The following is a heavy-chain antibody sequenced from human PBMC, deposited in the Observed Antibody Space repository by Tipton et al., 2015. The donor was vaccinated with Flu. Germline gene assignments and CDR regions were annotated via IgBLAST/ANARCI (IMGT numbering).Heavy chain of an antibody. J-gene: IGHJ4*02. D-gene: IGHD6-13*01. CDR2: IKQDGGER. Sequence: SLRLSCTASGFTFSDYWMHWVRQAPGKGLEWVANIKQDGGERYYVDSVKGRFTISRDNAQRSLFLHMNNLGAEDTAVYYCARAIGAADAYWGQGTQVTVSS. CDR1: GFTFSDYW. CDR3: ARAIGAADAY. V-gene: IGHV3-7*01.